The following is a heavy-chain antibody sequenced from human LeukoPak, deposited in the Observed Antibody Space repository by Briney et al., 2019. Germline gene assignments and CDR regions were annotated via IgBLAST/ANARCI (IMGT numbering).Heavy chain of an antibody. J-gene: IGHJ4*02. CDR1: GGSISSYY. D-gene: IGHD3-10*01. CDR2: IYYSGST. CDR3: ARVLYYYGSGTSYPYYFDY. Sequence: SETLSLTCTVSGGSISSYYWSWIRQPPGKGLEWIAYIYYSGSTDYNPSLKSRVTISLDTSKNQFSLKLSSVTAADTAVYYCARVLYYYGSGTSYPYYFDYWGRGTLVTVSS. V-gene: IGHV4-59*01.